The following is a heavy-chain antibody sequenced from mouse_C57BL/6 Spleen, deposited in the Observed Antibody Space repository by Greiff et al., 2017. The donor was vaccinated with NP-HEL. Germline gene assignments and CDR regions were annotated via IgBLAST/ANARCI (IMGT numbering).Heavy chain of an antibody. CDR2: IYPRAGRT. D-gene: IGHD3-2*02. V-gene: IGHV1-78*01. J-gene: IGHJ2*01. Sequence: VQLQQSDAELVKPGASVKISCKVSGYTFTDHPIHWMKQRPDPGLAWIGYIYPRAGRTKYNEKFKGKAPLTADKSSSTAYMQLNSLTSEDSAVYFGARGSSGYVGDYWGQGTTL. CDR3: ARGSSGYVGDY. CDR1: GYTFTDHP.